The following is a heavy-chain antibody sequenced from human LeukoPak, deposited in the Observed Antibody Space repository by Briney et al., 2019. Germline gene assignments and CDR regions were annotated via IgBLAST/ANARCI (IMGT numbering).Heavy chain of an antibody. CDR1: GFTVNTNY. V-gene: IGHV3-53*01. CDR3: ARDRAYSYGYSYHFEN. D-gene: IGHD5-18*01. Sequence: GGSLRLSCAASGFTVNTNYMSWVRQAPGKGLEWVSVIYSGGATFYADSVKGRFTISRDNSRNTLYLQMNSLRAEDTAVYYCARDRAYSYGYSYHFENWGQGTLVTVSS. CDR2: IYSGGAT. J-gene: IGHJ4*02.